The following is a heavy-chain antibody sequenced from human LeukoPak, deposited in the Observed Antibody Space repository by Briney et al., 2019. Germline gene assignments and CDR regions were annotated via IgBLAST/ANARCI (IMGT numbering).Heavy chain of an antibody. CDR1: GFTFSSYW. D-gene: IGHD2-2*01. J-gene: IGHJ4*02. Sequence: GGSLRLSCAASGFTFSSYWMSWVRQAPGKGLEWVANIKQDGSEKYYVDSVKGRFTISRDNAKNSLYLQMNSPRAEDTAVYYCARDGGYCSSTSCYDGDYEDYWGQGTLVTVSS. CDR2: IKQDGSEK. CDR3: ARDGGYCSSTSCYDGDYEDY. V-gene: IGHV3-7*05.